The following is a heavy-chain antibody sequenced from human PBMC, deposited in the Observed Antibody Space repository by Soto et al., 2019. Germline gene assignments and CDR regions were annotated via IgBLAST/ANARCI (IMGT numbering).Heavy chain of an antibody. J-gene: IGHJ4*02. CDR2: IWYDGSNK. V-gene: IGHV3-33*01. CDR3: ARVRTPGIAVAGAFDY. Sequence: QVQLVESGGGVVQPGRSLRLSCAASGFTFSSYGMHWVRQAPGKGLEWVAVIWYDGSNKYYADSVKGRFTISRDNSKNTVYLQMNSLRAEDTAVYYCARVRTPGIAVAGAFDYWGQGTLVTVSS. CDR1: GFTFSSYG. D-gene: IGHD6-19*01.